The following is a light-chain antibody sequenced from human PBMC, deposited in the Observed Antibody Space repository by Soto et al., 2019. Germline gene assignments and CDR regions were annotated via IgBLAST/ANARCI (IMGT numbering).Light chain of an antibody. CDR1: QSVSSN. CDR3: QQYNNWPAIT. Sequence: EVVMTQSPATLSVSPGERATLSCRASQSVSSNLAWYQQKPGQAPRLFIYGASTRATGIPARFSGSGSGTEFTLTISSLQSEDFAVYYCQQYNNWPAITFGQGTRREIK. CDR2: GAS. J-gene: IGKJ5*01. V-gene: IGKV3D-15*01.